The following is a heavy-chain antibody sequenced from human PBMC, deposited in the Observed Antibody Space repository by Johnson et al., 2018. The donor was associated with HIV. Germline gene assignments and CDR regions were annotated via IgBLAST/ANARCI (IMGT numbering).Heavy chain of an antibody. D-gene: IGHD2-2*01. CDR2: ISYDGSNK. CDR3: AKDISSGVAAMRAFDL. CDR1: GFTFSSYA. Sequence: QVQLVESGGGVVQPGRSLRLSCAASGFTFSSYAMHWVRQAPGKGLEWVAVISYDGSNKYYADPVKGRFTISRDNAKNSLYLQMNSLRAEDTALYYCAKDISSGVAAMRAFDLWGQGAMVTVSS. J-gene: IGHJ3*01. V-gene: IGHV3-30-3*01.